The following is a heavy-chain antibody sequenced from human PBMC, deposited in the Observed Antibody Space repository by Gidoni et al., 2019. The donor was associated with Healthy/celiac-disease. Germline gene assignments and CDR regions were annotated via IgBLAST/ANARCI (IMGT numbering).Heavy chain of an antibody. CDR2: SNHSGSN. CDR1: GGSFRGYY. CDR3: ARNLGQNWFDP. J-gene: IGHJ5*02. Sequence: QVQLQPWCPGLLTPSETLSLTRPVYGGSFRGYYWSWILQHPGKGLELIGESNHSGSNNYNPSLKSRVTISVDTSRNQCSLKLSSVTAADTAVYYCARNLGQNWFDPWGEGTLVTVSS. V-gene: IGHV4-34*01.